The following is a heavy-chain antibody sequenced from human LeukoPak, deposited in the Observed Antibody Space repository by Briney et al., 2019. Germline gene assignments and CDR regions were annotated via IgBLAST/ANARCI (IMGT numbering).Heavy chain of an antibody. CDR1: GFTFDDYA. V-gene: IGHV3-9*01. Sequence: PGGSLRLPCAASGFTFDDYAMHWVRQAPGKGLEWVSGISWNSGSIGYADSVKGRFTISRDNAKNSLYLQMNSLRAEDTALYYCAKDLFTMVRGVLKSWGQGTLVTVSS. CDR2: ISWNSGSI. J-gene: IGHJ4*02. D-gene: IGHD3-10*01. CDR3: AKDLFTMVRGVLKS.